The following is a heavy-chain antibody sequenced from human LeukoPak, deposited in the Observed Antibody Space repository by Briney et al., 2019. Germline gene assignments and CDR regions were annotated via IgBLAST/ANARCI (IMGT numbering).Heavy chain of an antibody. CDR1: GYTFTGYY. CDR2: INPNSGGT. CDR3: ARDGGEVGYGY. V-gene: IGHV1-2*02. J-gene: IGHJ4*02. D-gene: IGHD3-10*01. Sequence: SVKVSCKASGYTFTGYYMHWVRQAPGQGLEWMGWINPNSGGTKYEQKFQGRVTMTRDTSISTAYMELSRLRSDDTAVYYCARDGGEVGYGYWGEGTLGTVSS.